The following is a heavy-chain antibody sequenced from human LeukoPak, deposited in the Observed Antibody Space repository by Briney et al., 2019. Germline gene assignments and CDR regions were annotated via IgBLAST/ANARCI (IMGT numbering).Heavy chain of an antibody. CDR2: IYYSGST. J-gene: IGHJ4*02. CDR3: AGHSSSWYYPAY. Sequence: SETLSLTCTVSGGSISSYYWSWIRQPPGKGLEWIGYIYYSGSTNYNPSLKSRVTISVDTSKNQFSLKLSSVTPADTAVYYCAGHSSSWYYPAYWGQGTLVTVSS. V-gene: IGHV4-59*08. D-gene: IGHD6-13*01. CDR1: GGSISSYY.